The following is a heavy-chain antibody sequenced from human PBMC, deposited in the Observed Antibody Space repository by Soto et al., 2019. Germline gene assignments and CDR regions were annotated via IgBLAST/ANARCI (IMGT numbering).Heavy chain of an antibody. J-gene: IGHJ6*02. Sequence: GGAQPLSCAPCVLTFSRYGRQWERQAPGKGLERGAVISYEGSNKYYADAVKGRFTICGDDSKNTLYLQMNSLRAEDTAVYYCAKVRYSGSYRYYYGMDVWGQGTTVTVSS. CDR2: ISYEGSNK. D-gene: IGHD1-26*01. CDR1: VLTFSRYG. CDR3: AKVRYSGSYRYYYGMDV. V-gene: IGHV3-30*18.